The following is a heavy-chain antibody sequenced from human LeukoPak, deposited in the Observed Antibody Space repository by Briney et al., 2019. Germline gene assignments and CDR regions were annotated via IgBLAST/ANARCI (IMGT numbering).Heavy chain of an antibody. J-gene: IGHJ5*02. CDR2: IYYSGST. V-gene: IGHV4-39*07. CDR3: ARDLVAAVTGWFDP. CDR1: GGSISSSSYY. Sequence: SETLSLTCTVSGGSISSSSYYWGWIRQPPGKGLEWIGSIYYSGSTYYNPSLKSRVTISVDTSKNQFSLKLSSVTAADTAVYYCARDLVAAVTGWFDPWGQGTLVTVSS. D-gene: IGHD6-13*01.